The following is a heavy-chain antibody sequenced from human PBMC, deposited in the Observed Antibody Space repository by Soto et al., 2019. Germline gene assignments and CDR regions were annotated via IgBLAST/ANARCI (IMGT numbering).Heavy chain of an antibody. CDR2: INPNSGGT. CDR3: AREGLVVVPAPVDTGYYYYGMDV. J-gene: IGHJ6*02. CDR1: GYTFTGYY. V-gene: IGHV1-2*04. D-gene: IGHD2-2*01. Sequence: ASVKVSCKASGYTFTGYYIHWVRQAPGQGLEWMGWINPNSGGTNYAQKFQGWVTMTRDTSISTAYMELSRLRSDDTAVYYCAREGLVVVPAPVDTGYYYYGMDVWGQRPT.